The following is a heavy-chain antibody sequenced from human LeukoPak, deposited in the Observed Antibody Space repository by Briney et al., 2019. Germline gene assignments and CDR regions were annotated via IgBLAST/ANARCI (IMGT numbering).Heavy chain of an antibody. Sequence: SETLSLTCTVSGGSISSYYWSWIRQPPGQGLEWIGYIYYSGSTNYNPSLKSRVTISVDTSKNQFSLKLSSVTAADTAVYYCARDGGQTVAGPDAFDIWGQGTMVTVSS. D-gene: IGHD6-19*01. V-gene: IGHV4-59*01. CDR3: ARDGGQTVAGPDAFDI. J-gene: IGHJ3*02. CDR1: GGSISSYY. CDR2: IYYSGST.